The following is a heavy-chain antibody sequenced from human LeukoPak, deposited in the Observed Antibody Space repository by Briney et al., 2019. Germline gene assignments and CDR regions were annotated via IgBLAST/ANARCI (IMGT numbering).Heavy chain of an antibody. V-gene: IGHV3-30*18. CDR1: GFTCSSYG. D-gene: IGHD6-19*01. CDR3: TNSRGQWLRGDY. Sequence: GGSLRLSCEASGFTCSSYGMHWVRQAPGKGLEWVALISDDGYNKYYADSVKGRFTISRDNSKNTLYLQMNSLRVEDTALYYCTNSRGQWLRGDYWGQGTLVTVSS. CDR2: ISDDGYNK. J-gene: IGHJ4*02.